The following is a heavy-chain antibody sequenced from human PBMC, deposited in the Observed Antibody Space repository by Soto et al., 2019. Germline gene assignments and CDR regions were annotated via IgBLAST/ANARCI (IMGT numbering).Heavy chain of an antibody. CDR2: VGTSGGST. CDR1: GFTFSSYD. D-gene: IGHD2-15*01. CDR3: ARKEGYCGAGCCYLHY. Sequence: EVQLLESGGSLVQPGGSLRLSCAASGFTFSSYDMHWVRQAPGGGLEWVSGVGTSGGSTFYADSVKGRFTFSRNNSKNSLYLKMNGLRAEDTAVYYCARKEGYCGAGCCYLHYWGQGTLVTVSS. V-gene: IGHV3-23*01. J-gene: IGHJ4*02.